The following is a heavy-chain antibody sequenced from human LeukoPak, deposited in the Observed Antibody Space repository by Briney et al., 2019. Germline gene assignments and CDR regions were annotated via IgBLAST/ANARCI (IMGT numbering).Heavy chain of an antibody. D-gene: IGHD6-13*01. J-gene: IGHJ4*02. V-gene: IGHV3-23*01. CDR1: GFTFSSYA. Sequence: GGSLRLSCAASGFTFSSYAMSWVRQAPGKGLEWFSAISGSGGGTYYADSLKGRFTIYSDNSKNTLYLQMNSLRAEDTAVYYCAKVDIRYSSSGDDYWGQGTLATVSS. CDR3: AKVDIRYSSSGDDY. CDR2: ISGSGGGT.